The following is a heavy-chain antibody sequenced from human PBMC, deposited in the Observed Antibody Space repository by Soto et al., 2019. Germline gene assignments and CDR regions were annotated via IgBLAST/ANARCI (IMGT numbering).Heavy chain of an antibody. CDR2: ITSSSGSM. CDR1: GFTFSDYY. CDR3: ARGARWYYYSMDV. Sequence: PGGSLRLSCAASGFTFSDYYMNWIRQAPGKGLEWVSYITSSSGSMYYADSAKGRFTIPRDNAKNSLYLQMNSLRAEDTAVYYCARGARWYYYSMDVWGLGTTVNV. V-gene: IGHV3-11*01. J-gene: IGHJ6*02. D-gene: IGHD2-15*01.